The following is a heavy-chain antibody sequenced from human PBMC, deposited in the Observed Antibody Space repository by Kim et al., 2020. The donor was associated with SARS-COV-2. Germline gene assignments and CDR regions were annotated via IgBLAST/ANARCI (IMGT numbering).Heavy chain of an antibody. CDR3: ARVPWDSRSWYRMVV. Sequence: GGSLRLSCAASGFTFSNYWMSWVRQAPGKGLEWVANIKQDGSEKYYVDSVKGRFTISRDNAKNSLYLQMNSLRAEDTAVYYCARVPWDSRSWYRMVVWGQEPKVTVSS. CDR1: GFTFSNYW. J-gene: IGHJ6*02. D-gene: IGHD6-13*01. V-gene: IGHV3-7*01. CDR2: IKQDGSEK.